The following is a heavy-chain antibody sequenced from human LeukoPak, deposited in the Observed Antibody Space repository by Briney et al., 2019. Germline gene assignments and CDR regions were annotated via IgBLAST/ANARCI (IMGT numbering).Heavy chain of an antibody. J-gene: IGHJ4*02. Sequence: SETLSLTCTVSGGSISSYYWSWIRQPPGKGLEWIGYIYYSGSTNYNPSLKSRVTISVDTSKNQFSLKLSSVTAADTAVYYCARSFSSGWYGYYFDYWGQGTLVTVSS. CDR1: GGSISSYY. D-gene: IGHD6-19*01. CDR3: ARSFSSGWYGYYFDY. V-gene: IGHV4-59*01. CDR2: IYYSGST.